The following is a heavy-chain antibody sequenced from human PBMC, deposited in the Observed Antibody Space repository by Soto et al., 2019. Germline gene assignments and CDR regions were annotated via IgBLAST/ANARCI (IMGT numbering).Heavy chain of an antibody. D-gene: IGHD3-3*01. CDR3: ANPRGLGVVTPFDS. Sequence: VCLKFSWEGCGKILTNSWIFWVRQMTGKGLECMGSIYPGDTETRYSPSFQCPVTIAADKSISTAYLQCTSQGASDSAMYYCANPRGLGVVTPFDSWGQGTRVT. V-gene: IGHV5-51*01. J-gene: IGHJ4*02. CDR2: IYPGDTET. CDR1: GKILTNSW.